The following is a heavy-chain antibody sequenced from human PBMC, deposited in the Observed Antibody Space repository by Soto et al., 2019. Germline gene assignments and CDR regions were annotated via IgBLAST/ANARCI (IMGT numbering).Heavy chain of an antibody. V-gene: IGHV3-49*04. CDR3: TRGYDSSGHYYY. D-gene: IGHD3-22*01. J-gene: IGHJ4*02. Sequence: GGSLRLSCTASGFTFGDYAMSWVRQAPGKGLEWVGFIRSKAYGGTTEYAASVKGRFTISRDDSKSIAYLQMNSLKTEDTAVYYCTRGYDSSGHYYYWGQGTLVTV. CDR2: IRSKAYGGTT. CDR1: GFTFGDYA.